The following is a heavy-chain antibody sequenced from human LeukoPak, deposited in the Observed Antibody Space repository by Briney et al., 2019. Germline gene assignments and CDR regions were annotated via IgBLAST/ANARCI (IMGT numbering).Heavy chain of an antibody. V-gene: IGHV3-15*01. J-gene: IGHJ3*02. D-gene: IGHD4-17*01. CDR1: GFTFSNAW. Sequence: GGSLRLSCAASGFTFSNAWMTWVRQAPGKGLEWVGRIKNKTDGGTTEYAAPVKGRFTISRDDSKSTLYLQMNSLKTEDTAVYYCTTGGTTVTTGPVANNAFDIWGQGTMVTVSS. CDR2: IKNKTDGGTT. CDR3: TTGGTTVTTGPVANNAFDI.